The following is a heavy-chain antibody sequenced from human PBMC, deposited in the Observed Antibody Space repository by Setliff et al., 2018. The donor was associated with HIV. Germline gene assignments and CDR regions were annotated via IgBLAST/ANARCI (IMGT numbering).Heavy chain of an antibody. CDR2: ILSGRDT. J-gene: IGHJ5*02. CDR1: GDSITSGHYY. CDR3: ARPHSGRGGGAWFDP. V-gene: IGHV4-39*01. Sequence: SETLSLTCTVSGDSITSGHYYWGWIRQPPGKGLEWIGNILSGRDTYYNPSLKSRVSMSVDTSKNQFSLRLTSVAAADTAVYFCARPHSGRGGGAWFDPWGQGTLVTVSS. D-gene: IGHD6-19*01.